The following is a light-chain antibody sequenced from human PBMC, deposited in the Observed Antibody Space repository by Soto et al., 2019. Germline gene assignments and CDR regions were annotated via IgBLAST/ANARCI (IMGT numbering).Light chain of an antibody. J-gene: IGKJ1*01. CDR2: GAS. Sequence: TQSPSTLSVSPGERATLSCRASQSVSSNLVWYQQKPGQAPRLLIYGASTRATGIPARFSGSGSGTEFTLTISSPQSEDFAVYYCQQYNNWPRTFGQGTKVDIK. V-gene: IGKV3-15*01. CDR3: QQYNNWPRT. CDR1: QSVSSN.